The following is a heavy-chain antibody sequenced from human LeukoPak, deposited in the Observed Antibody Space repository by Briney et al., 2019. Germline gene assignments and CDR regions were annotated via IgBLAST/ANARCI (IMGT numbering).Heavy chain of an antibody. D-gene: IGHD1/OR15-1a*01. CDR3: ARDREGGLDQPFDY. V-gene: IGHV3-30-3*01. CDR1: GFTFSSYA. CDR2: ISYDGSNK. Sequence: GGSLRLSCAASGFTFSSYAMHWVRQAPGKGLEWVAVISYDGSNKYYADSVKGRFTISRDNSKNTLYLQMNSLRAEDTAVYYCARDREGGLDQPFDYWGQGTLVTVSS. J-gene: IGHJ4*02.